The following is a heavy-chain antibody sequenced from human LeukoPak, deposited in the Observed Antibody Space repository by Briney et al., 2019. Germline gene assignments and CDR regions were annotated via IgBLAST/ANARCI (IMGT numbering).Heavy chain of an antibody. CDR3: ARDSDYGDTWFQH. V-gene: IGHV3-53*01. CDR1: GFTVSSNY. CDR2: IYSGGST. D-gene: IGHD4-17*01. J-gene: IGHJ1*01. Sequence: PGGSLRLSCAASGFTVSSNYMSWVRQALGKGLEWVSVIYSGGSTYYADSVKGRFTISRDNSKNTLYLQMNSLRAEDTAVYYCARDSDYGDTWFQHWGQGTLVTVSS.